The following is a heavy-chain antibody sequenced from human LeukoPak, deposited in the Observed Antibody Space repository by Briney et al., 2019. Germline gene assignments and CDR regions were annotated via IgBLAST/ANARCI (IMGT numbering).Heavy chain of an antibody. V-gene: IGHV3-30*09. Sequence: GGSLILSCAASGFTFSNYDMHWVRLEPGKGLEGGAVISYDGSNKYYADSVKGRFAISRDNSKNTLYLQLNSLRAQDTAVYYCARGGSYYASGSYFAFDIWGQGTMVTVSS. CDR3: ARGGSYYASGSYFAFDI. D-gene: IGHD3-10*01. CDR1: GFTFSNYD. CDR2: ISYDGSNK. J-gene: IGHJ3*02.